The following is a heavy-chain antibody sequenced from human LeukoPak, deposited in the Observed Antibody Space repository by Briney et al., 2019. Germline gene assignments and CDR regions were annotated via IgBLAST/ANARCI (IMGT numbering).Heavy chain of an antibody. CDR1: GFTFSSYA. V-gene: IGHV3-23*01. J-gene: IGHJ4*02. D-gene: IGHD2-21*01. CDR3: AKDLGGTQHIVVVIAPGPFDY. Sequence: GGSLRLSCAASGFTFSSYAMSWVRQAPGKGLEWVSAISGSGGSTYYADSVKGRFTISRDNSKNTLYLQMNSLRAEDTAVYYCAKDLGGTQHIVVVIAPGPFDYWGQGTLVTVSS. CDR2: ISGSGGST.